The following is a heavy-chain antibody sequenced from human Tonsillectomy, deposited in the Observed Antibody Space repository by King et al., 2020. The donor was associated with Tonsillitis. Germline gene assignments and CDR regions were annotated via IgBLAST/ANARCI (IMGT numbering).Heavy chain of an antibody. V-gene: IGHV4-4*02. Sequence: QLQESGPGLVKPSGTLSLTCAVSGGSISSSNWWSWVRQPPGKGLEWIGEIYHTGRTNYNPSLKCRVAISVDNSKNQFSLELTSVTAADTAVYYCARSPNYYDSSGYSWAFDMWGQGTMVTVSS. CDR3: ARSPNYYDSSGYSWAFDM. J-gene: IGHJ3*02. CDR1: GGSISSSNW. CDR2: IYHTGRT. D-gene: IGHD3-22*01.